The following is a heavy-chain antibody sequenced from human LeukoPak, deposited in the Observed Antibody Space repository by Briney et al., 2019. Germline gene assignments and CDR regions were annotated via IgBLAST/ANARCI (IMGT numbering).Heavy chain of an antibody. D-gene: IGHD4-17*01. CDR3: ARDTVTTGTYFDY. J-gene: IGHJ4*02. CDR2: ISYDGSNK. V-gene: IGHV3-30-3*01. CDR1: GFTFSSYA. Sequence: GRSLRLSCAASGFTFSSYAMHWVRQAPGKGLEWVAVISYDGSNKYYADSVKGRFTISRDNSKNTLYLQMNSLRAEDTAVYYCARDTVTTGTYFDYWGQGTLVTVSS.